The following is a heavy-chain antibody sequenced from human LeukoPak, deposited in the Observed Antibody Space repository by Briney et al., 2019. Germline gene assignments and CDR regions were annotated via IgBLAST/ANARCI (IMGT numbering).Heavy chain of an antibody. CDR2: IYSSGST. D-gene: IGHD3-22*01. J-gene: IGHJ4*02. Sequence: SETLSLTCTVSGGSISSSSYYWGWIRQPPGKGLEWIGSIYSSGSTYYNPSLRSRVTISIDTSKNQFSLKLSSVTAADTAVYYCARGCYYYDTPNFDYWGQGTLVTVSS. CDR1: GGSISSSSYY. CDR3: ARGCYYYDTPNFDY. V-gene: IGHV4-39*07.